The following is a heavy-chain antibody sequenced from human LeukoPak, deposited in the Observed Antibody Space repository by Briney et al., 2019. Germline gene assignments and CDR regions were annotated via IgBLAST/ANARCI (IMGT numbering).Heavy chain of an antibody. CDR3: ARDGYDYVWGSYRYTGIWFDP. J-gene: IGHJ5*02. CDR1: GGSISSYY. CDR2: IYHSGST. Sequence: PSETLSLTCTVSGGSISSYYWSWIRQPPGKGLEWIGYIYHSGSTNTNPSLNSRVTISVDTSKNQFSLKLSSVTAADTAVYYCARDGYDYVWGSYRYTGIWFDPWGQGTLVTVSS. D-gene: IGHD3-16*02. V-gene: IGHV4-59*12.